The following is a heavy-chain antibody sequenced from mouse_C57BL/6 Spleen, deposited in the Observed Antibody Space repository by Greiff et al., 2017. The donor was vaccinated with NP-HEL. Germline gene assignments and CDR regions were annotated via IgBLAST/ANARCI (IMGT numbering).Heavy chain of an antibody. Sequence: QVQLQQSGAELVKPGASVKMSCKASGYTFTTYSIEWMKQNHGQSLEWIGNFHPYNDGTTYNEKFKGKATLTVEKSSSTVYLELGRLTSDDSAVYYCARRDITTVGYYFDDWGQGTTLTVSS. J-gene: IGHJ2*01. CDR3: ARRDITTVGYYFDD. CDR2: FHPYNDGT. V-gene: IGHV1-47*01. D-gene: IGHD1-1*01. CDR1: GYTFTTYS.